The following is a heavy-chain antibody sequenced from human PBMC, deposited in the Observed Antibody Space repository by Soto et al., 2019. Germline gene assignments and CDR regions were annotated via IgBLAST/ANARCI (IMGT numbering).Heavy chain of an antibody. Sequence: GGSLRLSCAASGFTFSSYNMNWVRQSPGKGLEWVSYISSSGSIIYYADSVKGRFTVSRDEAKNSLYLQMNSLRVEDTAVYYCARDAGMALTGNYYGMDVWGQGTTVTVSS. CDR1: GFTFSSYN. CDR3: ARDAGMALTGNYYGMDV. V-gene: IGHV3-48*01. J-gene: IGHJ6*02. D-gene: IGHD3-3*02. CDR2: ISSSGSII.